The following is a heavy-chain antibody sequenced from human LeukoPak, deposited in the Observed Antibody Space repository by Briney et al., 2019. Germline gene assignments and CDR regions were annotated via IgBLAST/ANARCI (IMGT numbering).Heavy chain of an antibody. CDR3: ARALQGVDGRYDAFDI. CDR1: GGSISSGSYY. CDR2: IYTSGST. J-gene: IGHJ3*02. V-gene: IGHV4-61*02. Sequence: SETLSLTCTVSGGSISSGSYYWSWIRQPAGKGLEWIGRIYTSGSTNYNPSLKSRVTISVDTSKNQFSLKLSSVTAADTAMYYCARALQGVDGRYDAFDIWGQGTMVTVSS. D-gene: IGHD3-3*01.